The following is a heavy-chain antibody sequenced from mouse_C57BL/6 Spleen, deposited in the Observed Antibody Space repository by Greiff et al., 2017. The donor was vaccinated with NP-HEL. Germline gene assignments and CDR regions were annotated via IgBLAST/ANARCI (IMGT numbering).Heavy chain of an antibody. CDR1: GFNIKDDY. CDR2: IDPENGDT. CDR3: TTDYGSSPCAY. D-gene: IGHD1-1*01. J-gene: IGHJ3*01. V-gene: IGHV14-4*01. Sequence: VQLKESGAELVRPGASVKLSCTASGFNIKDDYMHWVKQRPEQGLEWIGWIDPENGDTEYASKFQGKATITADTSSNTAYLQLSSLTSEDTAVYYCTTDYGSSPCAYWGQGTLVTVSA.